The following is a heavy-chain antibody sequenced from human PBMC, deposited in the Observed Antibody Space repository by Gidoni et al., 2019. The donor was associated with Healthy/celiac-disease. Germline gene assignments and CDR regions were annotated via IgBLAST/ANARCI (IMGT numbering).Heavy chain of an antibody. CDR3: TREALNY. CDR2: IRSKAYGGTT. Sequence: LEWVGFIRSKAYGGTTEYAASVKGRFTISRDDSKSIAYLQMNSLKTEDTAVYYCTREALNYWGQGTLVTVSS. J-gene: IGHJ4*02. V-gene: IGHV3-49*02.